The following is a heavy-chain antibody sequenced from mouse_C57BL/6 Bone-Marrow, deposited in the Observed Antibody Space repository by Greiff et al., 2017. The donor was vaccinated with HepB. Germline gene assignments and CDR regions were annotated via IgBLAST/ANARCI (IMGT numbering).Heavy chain of an antibody. CDR2: INPNNGGT. CDR3: ARYDDGYLAWFAY. D-gene: IGHD2-3*01. CDR1: GYTFTDYY. J-gene: IGHJ3*01. Sequence: VQLQQSGPELVKPGASVKISCKASGYTFTDYYMNWVKQSHGKSLEWIGDINPNNGGTSYNQKFKGKATLTVDKSSSTAYMELRSLTFEDSAVYYCARYDDGYLAWFAYWGQGTLVTVSA. V-gene: IGHV1-26*01.